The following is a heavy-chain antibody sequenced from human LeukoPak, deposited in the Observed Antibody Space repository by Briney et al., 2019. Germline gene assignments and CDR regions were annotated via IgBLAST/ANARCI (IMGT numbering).Heavy chain of an antibody. J-gene: IGHJ6*03. CDR2: ISSSSSTI. CDR1: GFTFSSYS. Sequence: GGSLRLSCAASGFTFSSYSMNWVRQAPGKGLEWVSYISSSSSTIYYADSVKGRFTISRDNAKNSLYLQMNSLRAEDTAVYYCASTYYYYYTDVWGKGTTVTVSS. V-gene: IGHV3-48*04. CDR3: ASTYYYYYTDV.